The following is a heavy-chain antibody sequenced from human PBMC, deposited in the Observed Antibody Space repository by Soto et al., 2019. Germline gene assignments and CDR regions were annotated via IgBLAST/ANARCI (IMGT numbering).Heavy chain of an antibody. CDR1: GYTFTNYW. V-gene: IGHV5-51*01. CDR2: IYPGDSDT. Sequence: GESLKISCKGPGYTFTNYWIGWVLQMPGKGLEWMGIIYPGDSDTKYNPSFQGQVTISADKSITTTYLQWSSLKASDAAIYYCAASIFYYGMDVWGQGTTVTVSS. J-gene: IGHJ6*02. CDR3: AASIFYYGMDV.